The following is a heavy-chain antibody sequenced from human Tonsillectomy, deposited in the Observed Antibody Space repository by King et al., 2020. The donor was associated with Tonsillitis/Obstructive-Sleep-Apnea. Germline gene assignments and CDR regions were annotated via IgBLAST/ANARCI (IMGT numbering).Heavy chain of an antibody. J-gene: IGHJ5*02. D-gene: IGHD3-3*01. CDR3: ARGAGDFWSGPINWFDP. V-gene: IGHV7-4-1*02. CDR1: GYTFSSFA. Sequence: VQLVESGSELKNPGASVKVSCKASGYTFSSFAMNWVRQAPGQGLEWMGWINTNTGNPTYAQGFTGRFVFSLDTSISTTYLQISSLKAEDTAVYYCARGAGDFWSGPINWFDPWGQGTLVTVSS. CDR2: INTNTGNP.